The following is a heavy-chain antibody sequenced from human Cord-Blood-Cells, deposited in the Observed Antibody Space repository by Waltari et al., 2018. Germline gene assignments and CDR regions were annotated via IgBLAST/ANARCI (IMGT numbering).Heavy chain of an antibody. V-gene: IGHV4-34*01. CDR2: IKHSGST. J-gene: IGHJ4*02. Sequence: QVQLQQWGAGLLKPSETLSLTCAVYGGSFSGYYWSWIRQPPGKGLEWIGEIKHSGSTNYSPYLKTRVTRSVDPSKNQYSLKLSSVTAADTAVYYCARVPDYDYVWGSYRYFDYWGQGTLVTVSS. D-gene: IGHD3-16*02. CDR1: GGSFSGYY. CDR3: ARVPDYDYVWGSYRYFDY.